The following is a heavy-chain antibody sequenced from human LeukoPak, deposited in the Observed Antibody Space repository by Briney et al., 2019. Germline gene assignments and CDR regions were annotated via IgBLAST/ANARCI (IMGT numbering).Heavy chain of an antibody. CDR3: AIVLRFLEWLSPSDY. J-gene: IGHJ4*02. CDR1: GYTFTGYY. V-gene: IGHV1-2*02. Sequence: ASVKVSCKASGYTFTGYYMHWVRQAPGQGLEWMGWINPNSGGTNYAQKFQGRVTMTRDTSISTAYMELSRLRSDDTAVYYCAIVLRFLEWLSPSDYWGQGTLVTVSS. CDR2: INPNSGGT. D-gene: IGHD3-3*01.